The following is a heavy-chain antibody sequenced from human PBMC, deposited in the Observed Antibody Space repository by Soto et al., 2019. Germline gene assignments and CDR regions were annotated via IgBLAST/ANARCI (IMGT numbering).Heavy chain of an antibody. CDR3: ARTIGGYYTVDWFDP. V-gene: IGHV4-31*03. CDR1: GDSLTSGAYY. D-gene: IGHD3-3*01. CDR2: IHYSGST. J-gene: IGHJ5*02. Sequence: SETLSLTCTVSGDSLTSGAYYWSWIRQHPGKGLEWIDYIHYSGSTNYNPFHRSRVTISLDTSKNQFSLKLGSVTAADTAVYYCARTIGGYYTVDWFDPWGQGTLVTVSS.